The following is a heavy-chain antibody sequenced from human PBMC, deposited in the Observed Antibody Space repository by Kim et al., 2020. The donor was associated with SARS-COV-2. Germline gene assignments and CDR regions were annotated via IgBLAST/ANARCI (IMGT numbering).Heavy chain of an antibody. Sequence: GGSLRLSCTASGFTFSGYWMSWVRKAPGKGLEWVANIKQDGSDKYYVDSVKGRFTISRDNAKNSVYLQMNSLRGEDTAVYYCARNSERSSSWPDVFDCWGQGSLVTVSS. V-gene: IGHV3-7*01. CDR3: ARNSERSSSWPDVFDC. CDR2: IKQDGSDK. D-gene: IGHD1-26*01. CDR1: GFTFSGYW. J-gene: IGHJ4*02.